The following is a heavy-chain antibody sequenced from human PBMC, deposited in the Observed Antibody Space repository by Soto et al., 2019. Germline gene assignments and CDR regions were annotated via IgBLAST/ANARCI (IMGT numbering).Heavy chain of an antibody. V-gene: IGHV3-33*01. CDR2: IWYDGSNK. Sequence: QVQLVESGGGVVQPGRSLRLSCAASGFTFSSYGMHWVRQAPGKGLEWVAVIWYDGSNKYYADSVKGRFTISRDNSKNTLYLQMNSRRDEDTAVYYCARGRRYYYGAGSYLNYWGQGTLVTVSS. CDR3: ARGRRYYYGAGSYLNY. CDR1: GFTFSSYG. D-gene: IGHD3-10*01. J-gene: IGHJ4*02.